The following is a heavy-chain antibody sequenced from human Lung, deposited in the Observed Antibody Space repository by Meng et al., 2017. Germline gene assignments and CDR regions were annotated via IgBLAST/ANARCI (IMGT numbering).Heavy chain of an antibody. J-gene: IGHJ4*02. CDR1: GGSFSDYY. D-gene: IGHD4-11*01. Sequence: QLQLQQWGEGLLKPSETLSLTCVVSGGSFSDYYWSWIRQPPGKGLEWIGEINHSGSTNYNPSLESRATISVDTSQNNLSLKLSSVTAADSAVYYCARGPTTMAHDFDYWGQGTLVTVSS. CDR2: INHSGST. CDR3: ARGPTTMAHDFDY. V-gene: IGHV4-34*01.